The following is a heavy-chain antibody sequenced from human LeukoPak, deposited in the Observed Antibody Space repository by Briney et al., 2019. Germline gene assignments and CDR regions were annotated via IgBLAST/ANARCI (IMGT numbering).Heavy chain of an antibody. J-gene: IGHJ3*02. V-gene: IGHV4-39*01. CDR3: AREISKLLWFGELFVKYDAFDI. Sequence: SETLSLTCTVSGGSISSSSYYWGWIRQPPGKGLEWIGSIYYSGSTYYNPSLKSRVTISVDTSKNQFSLKLSSVTAADTAVYYCAREISKLLWFGELFVKYDAFDIWGQGTMVTVSS. CDR1: GGSISSSSYY. CDR2: IYYSGST. D-gene: IGHD3-10*01.